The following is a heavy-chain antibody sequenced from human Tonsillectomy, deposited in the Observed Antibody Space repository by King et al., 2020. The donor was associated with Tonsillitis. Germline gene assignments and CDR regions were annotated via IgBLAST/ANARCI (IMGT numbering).Heavy chain of an antibody. Sequence: VQLVQSGGGVVQPGRSLRLSCAASGFTFSSYGMHWVRQAPGKGLEWVAVISYDGSNKYYADSVKGRFTISRDNPKNTLYLQMNSLRAEDTAVYYCAKDLSPWFGEYPNLFDYWGQGILVTVSS. CDR2: ISYDGSNK. CDR1: GFTFSSYG. V-gene: IGHV3-30*18. D-gene: IGHD3-10*01. J-gene: IGHJ4*02. CDR3: AKDLSPWFGEYPNLFDY.